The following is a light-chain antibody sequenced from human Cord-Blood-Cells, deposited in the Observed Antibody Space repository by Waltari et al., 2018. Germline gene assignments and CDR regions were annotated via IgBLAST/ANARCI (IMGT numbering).Light chain of an antibody. J-gene: IGLJ3*02. CDR1: SGSVSTSYY. Sequence: QTVVTQEPSFSVSPGGTVTLTCGLSSGSVSTSYYPSWYQQTPGQAPRTIIYSTKTRSSGVPDRFSGSILGNKAALTITGAQADDESDYYCVLYMGSGISVFGGGTKLTVL. CDR3: VLYMGSGISV. CDR2: STK. V-gene: IGLV8-61*01.